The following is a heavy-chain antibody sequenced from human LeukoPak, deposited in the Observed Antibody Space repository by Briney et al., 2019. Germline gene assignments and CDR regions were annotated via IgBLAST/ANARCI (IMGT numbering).Heavy chain of an antibody. V-gene: IGHV4-34*01. CDR2: ISHSRRT. J-gene: IGHJ5*02. D-gene: IGHD6-13*01. CDR1: GGSFSGYY. Sequence: SETLSLTCAVYGGSFSGYYWSWIRQPPGKGLEWIGEISHSRRTNYNPSLKSRDTISVDTSKNQFSLTLSSVTAADTAVYYCARTGPPHQLDNTWFDPWGQGTLVT. CDR3: ARTGPPHQLDNTWFDP.